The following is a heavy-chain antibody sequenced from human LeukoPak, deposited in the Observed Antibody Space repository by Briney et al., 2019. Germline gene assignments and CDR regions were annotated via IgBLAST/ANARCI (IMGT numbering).Heavy chain of an antibody. J-gene: IGHJ4*02. D-gene: IGHD3-10*01. Sequence: SETLSLTCTVSGGSISSYYWSWIRQPAGKGLEWIGRIYTSGSTNYNPSLKSRVTMSVDTSKNQFSLKLSSVTAADTAVHYCARDNRGITMVRGVPHTIYYFDYWGQGTLLTVSS. CDR2: IYTSGST. V-gene: IGHV4-4*07. CDR1: GGSISSYY. CDR3: ARDNRGITMVRGVPHTIYYFDY.